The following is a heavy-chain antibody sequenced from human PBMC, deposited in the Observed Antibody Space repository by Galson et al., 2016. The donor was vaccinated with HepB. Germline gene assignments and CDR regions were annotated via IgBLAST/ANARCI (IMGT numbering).Heavy chain of an antibody. D-gene: IGHD6-19*01. J-gene: IGHJ3*02. Sequence: SLRLSCAASGFTFNKYYMNWVRQAPGKALQWVSSISVSSSYIYYADSVKGRFTISRDNAKNLLYLQMNTLRAEDTAVYYCARARDSNGHAFDIRGQGQMVTVSS. CDR1: GFTFNKYY. V-gene: IGHV3-21*01. CDR2: ISVSSSYI. CDR3: ARARDSNGHAFDI.